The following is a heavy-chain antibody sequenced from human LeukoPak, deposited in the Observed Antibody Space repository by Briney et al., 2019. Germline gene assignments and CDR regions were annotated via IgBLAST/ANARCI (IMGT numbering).Heavy chain of an antibody. CDR1: GFTFSSYW. CDR3: AKESGRIGVAGFAFDL. J-gene: IGHJ4*02. Sequence: HPGGSLRLSCAASGFTFSSYWMSWVRQAPGKGLEWVANIKQDGSEKYYVDSVKGRFTISRDNAKNSLYLQMNSLRAEDTAVYYCAKESGRIGVAGFAFDLWGQGTLVTVSS. D-gene: IGHD6-19*01. CDR2: IKQDGSEK. V-gene: IGHV3-7*01.